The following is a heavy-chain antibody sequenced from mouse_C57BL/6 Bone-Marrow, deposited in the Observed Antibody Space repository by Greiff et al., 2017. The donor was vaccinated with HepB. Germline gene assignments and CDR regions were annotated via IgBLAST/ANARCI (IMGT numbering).Heavy chain of an antibody. Sequence: QVQLKQPGAELVKPGASVKLSCKASGYPFTSYWMHWVKQRPGRGLEWIGRIDPNSGGTKYNEKFKSKATLTVDTSSSTAYMQLSSLTSEDSAVYYCARDYYGSSYAMDYWGQGTSVTVAS. CDR3: ARDYYGSSYAMDY. D-gene: IGHD1-1*01. CDR1: GYPFTSYW. J-gene: IGHJ4*01. CDR2: IDPNSGGT. V-gene: IGHV1-62-3*01.